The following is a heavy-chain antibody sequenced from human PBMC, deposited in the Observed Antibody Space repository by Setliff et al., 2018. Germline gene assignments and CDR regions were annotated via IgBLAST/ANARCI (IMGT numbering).Heavy chain of an antibody. CDR3: ANLQPGYCGGGTCPLIDY. V-gene: IGHV4-59*01. CDR2: IYYNGRS. CDR1: GGSISNYY. D-gene: IGHD2-15*01. J-gene: IGHJ4*02. Sequence: SETLSLTCTVSGGSISNYYWSWIRQSPGKGLEWIGFIYYNGRSDHNPSFQSRVTMSVDRSKNQFSLNLRAMTAADTAVYYCANLQPGYCGGGTCPLIDYWGQGTLVTVSS.